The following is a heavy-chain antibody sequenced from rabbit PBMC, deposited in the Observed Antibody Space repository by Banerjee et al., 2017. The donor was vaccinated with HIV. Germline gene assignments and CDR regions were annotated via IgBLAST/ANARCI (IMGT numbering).Heavy chain of an antibody. Sequence: QEQLEESGGGLVKPGASLTLTCKASGFSFSSGYDMCWVRQAPGKGLEWIACIYTSTDNTYYASWAKGRFTISKTSSTTVTLQMTSLTAADTATYFCARMTDSDYYTLWGPGTLVTVS. CDR1: GFSFSSGYD. J-gene: IGHJ4*01. CDR2: IYTSTDNT. CDR3: ARMTDSDYYTL. V-gene: IGHV1S45*01. D-gene: IGHD1-1*01.